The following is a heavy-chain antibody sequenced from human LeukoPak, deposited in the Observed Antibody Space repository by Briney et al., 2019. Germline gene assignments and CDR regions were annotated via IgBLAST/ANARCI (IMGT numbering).Heavy chain of an antibody. CDR1: GYTFTSYA. CDR3: ARGQWPATGYFDY. V-gene: IGHV1-3*01. Sequence: ASVKVSCKASGYTFTSYAMHWVRQAPGQRHEWMGWINAGNGNTKYSQKFQGRVTITRDTSASTAYMELSSLRSEDTAVYYCARGQWPATGYFDYWGQGTLVIVSS. CDR2: INAGNGNT. J-gene: IGHJ4*02. D-gene: IGHD6-19*01.